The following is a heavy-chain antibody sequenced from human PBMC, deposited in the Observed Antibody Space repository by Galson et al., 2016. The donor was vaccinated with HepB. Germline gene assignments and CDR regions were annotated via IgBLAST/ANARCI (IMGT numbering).Heavy chain of an antibody. J-gene: IGHJ6*02. CDR3: ARDGRRGYDMDV. V-gene: IGHV3-48*02. CDR1: GFTFRSYG. CDR2: IASNRRTI. Sequence: SLRLSCAASGFTFRSYGMHWVRQAPGKGLEWVSYIASNRRTIYYADSARGRFTTSRDNAKNSLYLQMNSLRDEDTAVYYCARDGRRGYDMDVWGQGTTVTVSS.